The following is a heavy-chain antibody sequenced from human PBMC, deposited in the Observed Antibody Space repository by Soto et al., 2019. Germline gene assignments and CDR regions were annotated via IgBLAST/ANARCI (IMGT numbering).Heavy chain of an antibody. J-gene: IGHJ4*02. CDR1: GFTFRSYS. Sequence: GGSLRLSCAASGFTFRSYSMNWVRQAPGKGLEWVSYISSSSSSMYLYYADSVKGRFTISRDNAGNSLYLQMNSLRDEDTAVYYCARGPPLGYWGQGTLVTVSS. V-gene: IGHV3-48*02. CDR3: ARGPPLGY. CDR2: ISSSSSSMYL. D-gene: IGHD3-16*01.